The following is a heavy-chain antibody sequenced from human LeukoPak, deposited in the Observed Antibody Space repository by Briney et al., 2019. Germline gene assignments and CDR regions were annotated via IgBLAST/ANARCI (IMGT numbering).Heavy chain of an antibody. CDR2: INSDGSST. CDR3: AKDRGSGWYEVEDFDY. V-gene: IGHV3-74*01. D-gene: IGHD6-19*01. J-gene: IGHJ4*02. Sequence: GGSLRLSCAASGFTFSSYSLNWVRQAPGKGLVWVSRINSDGSSTGYADSVKGRFTISRDNSKNTLYLQMNSLRAEDTAVYYCAKDRGSGWYEVEDFDYWGQGTLVTVSS. CDR1: GFTFSSYS.